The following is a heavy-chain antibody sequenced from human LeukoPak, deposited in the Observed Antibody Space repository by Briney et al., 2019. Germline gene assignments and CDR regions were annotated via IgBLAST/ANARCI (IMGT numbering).Heavy chain of an antibody. CDR2: INSDGSST. CDR1: GFTFSSYW. Sequence: GGSLRLSCAASGFTFSSYWMHWVRQAPGKGLVWVSRINSDGSSTSYADTVKGRFTISRDNAKNTLYLQMNSLRAEDTAVYYCARDHGDIVVVPAAIDYWGQGTLVTVSS. J-gene: IGHJ4*02. V-gene: IGHV3-74*01. CDR3: ARDHGDIVVVPAAIDY. D-gene: IGHD2-2*01.